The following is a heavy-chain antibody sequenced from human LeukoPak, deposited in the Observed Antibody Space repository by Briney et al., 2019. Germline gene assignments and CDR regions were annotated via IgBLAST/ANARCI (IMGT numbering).Heavy chain of an antibody. J-gene: IGHJ4*02. CDR1: GGSISSYY. V-gene: IGHV4-4*07. Sequence: SETLSLTCTVSGGSISSYYWSWIQQPAGKGLEWIGRIYTSGSTNYNPSLKSRVTMSVDTSKNQFSLKLSSVTAADTAVYYCARDDIAAAGTPFDYWGQGTLVTVSS. CDR2: IYTSGST. D-gene: IGHD6-13*01. CDR3: ARDDIAAAGTPFDY.